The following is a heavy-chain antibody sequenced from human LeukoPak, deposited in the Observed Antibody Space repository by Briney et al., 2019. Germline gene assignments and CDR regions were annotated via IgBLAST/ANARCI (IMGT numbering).Heavy chain of an antibody. J-gene: IGHJ3*02. CDR2: MKEEGREK. Sequence: GGSLRLSCVVSGLTFSKHWMSWVRRAPGKGLEWVANMKEEGREKYYVDSVKGRFTISRDNPRNSLYLQMSSLRAEDTAVYYCAQQLSYGFDIWGQVTMVTVSS. D-gene: IGHD3-16*02. V-gene: IGHV3-7*01. CDR1: GLTFSKHW. CDR3: AQQLSYGFDI.